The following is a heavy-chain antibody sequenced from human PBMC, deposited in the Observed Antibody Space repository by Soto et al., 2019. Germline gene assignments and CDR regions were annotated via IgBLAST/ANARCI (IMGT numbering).Heavy chain of an antibody. CDR2: IIPIFGTA. J-gene: IGHJ6*02. CDR3: ARRRSILSGMDV. CDR1: GGTFSSYA. V-gene: IGHV1-69*13. Sequence: GASVKVSCKASGGTFSSYAISWVRQAPGQGLEWMGGIIPIFGTANYAQKFQGRVTITADESTSTAYMELSSLRSEDTAVYYCARRRSILSGMDVWGQGTTVTVSS.